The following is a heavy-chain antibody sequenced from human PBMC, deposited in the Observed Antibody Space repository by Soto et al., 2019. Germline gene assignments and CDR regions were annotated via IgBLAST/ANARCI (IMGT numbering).Heavy chain of an antibody. CDR2: VYPGDSNT. Sequence: PGESLKISCKGSGYSFTNYWIGWVRQMPVKGLEWMGIVYPGDSNTIYSPSFRGQVTISADKSISTAYLQWSSLKASDTAIYYCARGVDSSTWSLYWGQGTLVTVS. D-gene: IGHD6-13*01. V-gene: IGHV5-51*01. CDR3: ARGVDSSTWSLY. J-gene: IGHJ4*02. CDR1: GYSFTNYW.